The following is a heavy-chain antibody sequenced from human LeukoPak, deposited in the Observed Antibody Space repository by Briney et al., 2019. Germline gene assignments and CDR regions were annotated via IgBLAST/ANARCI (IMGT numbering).Heavy chain of an antibody. D-gene: IGHD5-18*01. CDR2: VDPEDGET. CDR1: GYTFTEYY. V-gene: IGHV1-69-2*01. Sequence: ASVKVSCKVSGYTFTEYYMHWVQEAPGKGLEWMGLVDPEDGETIYAEKFQGRVTITADTSTDTAYMELSSLRSEDTAVYYCATVAAHGYSYGTWGQGTLVTVSS. CDR3: ATVAAHGYSYGT. J-gene: IGHJ1*01.